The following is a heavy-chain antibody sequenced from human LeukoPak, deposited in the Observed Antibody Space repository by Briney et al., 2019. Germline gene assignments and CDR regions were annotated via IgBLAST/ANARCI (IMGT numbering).Heavy chain of an antibody. D-gene: IGHD3-3*01. CDR1: GFTFSSYW. CDR2: IKQDGGEK. CDR3: ARVVSRLEGLGSNIAWPYYYYEVDV. J-gene: IGHJ6*02. V-gene: IGHV3-7*01. Sequence: GGSLRLSCAASGFTFSSYWMSWVRQAPGKGLEWVANIKQDGGEKYYVDSVKGRFTISRDNAKNSLYLQMNSLRAEDTAVFYCARVVSRLEGLGSNIAWPYYYYEVDVWGQGTTVTVSS.